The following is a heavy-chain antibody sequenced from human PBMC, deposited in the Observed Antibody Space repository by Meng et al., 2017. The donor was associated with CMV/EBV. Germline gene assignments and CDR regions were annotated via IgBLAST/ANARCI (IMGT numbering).Heavy chain of an antibody. CDR1: GCSISSSSYY. CDR2: IYYSGST. Sequence: SETLSLTCTVSGCSISSSSYYWGWIRQPPGKGLEWIGSIYYSGSTYYNPSLKSRVTISVDTSKNQFSLKLSSVTAADTAVYYCARFERTYGMDVWGQGTTVTVSS. CDR3: ARFERTYGMDV. V-gene: IGHV4-39*07. J-gene: IGHJ6*02.